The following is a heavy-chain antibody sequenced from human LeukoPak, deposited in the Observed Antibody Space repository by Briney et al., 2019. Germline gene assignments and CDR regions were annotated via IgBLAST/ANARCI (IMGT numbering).Heavy chain of an antibody. D-gene: IGHD3-3*01. CDR1: GFTFSSYS. V-gene: IGHV3-7*01. Sequence: GGSLRLSCAASGFTFSSYSMSWVRQAPGKGLEWVANIKQDGSEKYYVDSVKGRFTISRDNAKNSLYLQMNSLRAEDTAVYYCASSITIFGSGFSDYWGQGTLVTVSS. J-gene: IGHJ4*02. CDR2: IKQDGSEK. CDR3: ASSITIFGSGFSDY.